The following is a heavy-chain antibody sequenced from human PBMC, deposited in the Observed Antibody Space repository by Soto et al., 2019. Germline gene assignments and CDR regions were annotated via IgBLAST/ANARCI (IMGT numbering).Heavy chain of an antibody. CDR1: VFSFITYA. CDR2: ISGGGDST. V-gene: IGHV3-23*01. CDR3: AKEVGRVGDTPPFDY. Sequence: VGSLRLSCASSVFSFITYAMTWVRHSPGKGLEWVSSISGGGDSTYYADSVKGRFNISRDNSRNTLYLQMTSLRADDTAVYYCAKEVGRVGDTPPFDYWGQGTRVNVS. J-gene: IGHJ4*02. D-gene: IGHD1-26*01.